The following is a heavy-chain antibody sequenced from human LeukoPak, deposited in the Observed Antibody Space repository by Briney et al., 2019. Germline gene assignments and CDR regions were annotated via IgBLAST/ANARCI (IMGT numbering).Heavy chain of an antibody. J-gene: IGHJ4*02. D-gene: IGHD6-13*01. Sequence: PSQTLSLTCTVSGGSISSGSYYWSWIRQPAGKGLEWIGRIYTSGSTNYNPSLKSRLTISVDTSKNQFSLRLTSVTAADTAVYYCARRGLQLVRGRSFDYWGQGTLVTVSS. CDR2: IYTSGST. V-gene: IGHV4-61*02. CDR1: GGSISSGSYY. CDR3: ARRGLQLVRGRSFDY.